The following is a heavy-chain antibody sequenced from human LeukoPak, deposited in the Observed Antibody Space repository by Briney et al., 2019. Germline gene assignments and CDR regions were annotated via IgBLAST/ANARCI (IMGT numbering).Heavy chain of an antibody. CDR3: ARVVGLTGYSSSWYSGYYYMDV. CDR2: IIPIFGTA. Sequence: SVKVSCKASGGTFSSYAISWVRQAPGQGLEWMGGIIPIFGTANYAQKFQGRVTITADKSTSTAYMELSSLRSEDTAVYYCARVVGLTGYSSSWYSGYYYMDVWGKGTTVTVSS. CDR1: GGTFSSYA. V-gene: IGHV1-69*06. D-gene: IGHD6-13*01. J-gene: IGHJ6*03.